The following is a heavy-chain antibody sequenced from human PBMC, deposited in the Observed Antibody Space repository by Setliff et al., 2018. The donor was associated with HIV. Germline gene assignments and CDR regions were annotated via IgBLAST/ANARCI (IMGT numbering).Heavy chain of an antibody. Sequence: SGPTLVNPTQTLTLTCTFSGFSLSTTGLRVAWIRQPPGKALEWLARIDWEDDKFYSTSLKTRLTISKDTSKNQVFLTMTNMDPVDTATYYCARTYGSASKLDYWGPETPVTVSS. CDR1: GFSLSTTGLR. V-gene: IGHV2-70*04. D-gene: IGHD3-10*01. CDR3: ARTYGSASKLDY. CDR2: IDWEDDK. J-gene: IGHJ4*02.